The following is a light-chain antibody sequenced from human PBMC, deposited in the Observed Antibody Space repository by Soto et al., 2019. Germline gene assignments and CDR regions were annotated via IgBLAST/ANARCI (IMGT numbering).Light chain of an antibody. Sequence: DMQMTQSPSSLSASVGDRVTVTCRASQSISNHLNWYQQKPGKAPKLLIYAASSLQSGVPSRFSGSGSGTDFTLTISSLQPEDFATYYCQQSYSSVMYTFGQGTKLEIK. CDR1: QSISNH. V-gene: IGKV1-39*01. CDR3: QQSYSSVMYT. CDR2: AAS. J-gene: IGKJ2*01.